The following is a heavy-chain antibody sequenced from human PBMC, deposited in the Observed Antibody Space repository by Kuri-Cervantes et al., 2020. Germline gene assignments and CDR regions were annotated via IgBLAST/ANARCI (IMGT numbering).Heavy chain of an antibody. Sequence: ASVKVSCKVSGYTLTELSMHWVRRAPGKGLEWMGGFDPEDGETIYAQKFQGRVTMTEDTSTDTAYMELGRLRSNDTAVYYCARLGLNMVRGVILYFQHWGQGTLVTVSS. CDR3: ARLGLNMVRGVILYFQH. CDR1: GYTLTELS. V-gene: IGHV1-24*01. J-gene: IGHJ1*01. CDR2: FDPEDGET. D-gene: IGHD3-10*01.